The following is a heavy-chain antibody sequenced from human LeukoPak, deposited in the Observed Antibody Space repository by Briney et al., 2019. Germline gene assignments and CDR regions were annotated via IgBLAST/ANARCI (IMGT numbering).Heavy chain of an antibody. CDR2: MNPNSGNT. J-gene: IGHJ5*02. D-gene: IGHD1-1*01. CDR1: GYTFTSYD. Sequence: GASVKVSCKASGYTFTSYDINWVRQATGQGLEWMGWMNPNSGNTGYAQKFQGRVTMTRNTSISTAYMELSSLRSEDTAVYYCARRGRTTGTTKWFDPWDQGTLVTVSS. CDR3: ARRGRTTGTTKWFDP. V-gene: IGHV1-8*01.